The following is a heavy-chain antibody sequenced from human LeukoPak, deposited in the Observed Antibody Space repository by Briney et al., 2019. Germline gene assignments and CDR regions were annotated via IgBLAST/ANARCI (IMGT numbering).Heavy chain of an antibody. J-gene: IGHJ4*02. Sequence: ASVKVSCKASGYAFTSYDINWLRQATGQGLEWMGWMNPNSGNTGYAQKFQGRVTMTRNTSISTAYMELSSLRSEDTAVYYCARVDFDWLSRSYYFDYWGQGTLVTVSS. CDR3: ARVDFDWLSRSYYFDY. CDR2: MNPNSGNT. CDR1: GYAFTSYD. V-gene: IGHV1-8*01. D-gene: IGHD3-9*01.